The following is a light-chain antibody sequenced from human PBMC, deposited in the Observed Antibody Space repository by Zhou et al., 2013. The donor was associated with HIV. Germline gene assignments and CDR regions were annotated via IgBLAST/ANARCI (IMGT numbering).Light chain of an antibody. J-gene: IGKJ2*03. CDR1: QSIDGY. CDR3: QQTYSILYS. CDR2: TAS. V-gene: IGKV1-39*01. Sequence: DIQMTQSPSSLSASVGDRVTISCRASQSIDGYLNWYQQRPGKAPKLLIYTASNLQSGVPSRFSGSGYGTDFTLTISSLQPEDFANYYCQQTYSILYSFGQGTKVEIK.